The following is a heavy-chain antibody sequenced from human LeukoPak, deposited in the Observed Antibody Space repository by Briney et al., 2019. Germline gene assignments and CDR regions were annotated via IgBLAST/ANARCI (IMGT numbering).Heavy chain of an antibody. V-gene: IGHV4-59*08. CDR3: PRLENYYYYYYMDV. J-gene: IGHJ6*03. Sequence: SETLSLTCTVSGGSISSYYWSWVRQPPGPGLERIGYIYYSGSTNYNPYLKRRVTISVDTSMNQFSLKLSPVPAADPAAYYCPRLENYYYYYYMDVWGKGTTVTVSS. CDR2: IYYSGST. CDR1: GGSISSYY.